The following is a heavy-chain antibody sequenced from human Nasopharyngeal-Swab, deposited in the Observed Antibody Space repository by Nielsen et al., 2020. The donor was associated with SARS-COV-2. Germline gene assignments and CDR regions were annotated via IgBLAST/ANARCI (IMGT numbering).Heavy chain of an antibody. V-gene: IGHV3-48*04. D-gene: IGHD3-3*01. CDR3: ARSPSARKSTIFGVHHTYWFDP. J-gene: IGHJ5*02. CDR1: GFTFSSYS. CDR2: LSSSSSTI. Sequence: GESLKILCSASGFTFSSYSMNWVRQAPGMGLEWVSYLSSSSSTIYYTDYVKGRFTVSRDNAKHSLYPQVSSLRAEDTAVYYCARSPSARKSTIFGVHHTYWFDPWGQGTLVTVSS.